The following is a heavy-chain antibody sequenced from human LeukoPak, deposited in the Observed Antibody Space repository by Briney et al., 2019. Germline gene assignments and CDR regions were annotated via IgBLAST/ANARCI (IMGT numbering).Heavy chain of an antibody. CDR2: MYYNGNT. Sequence: SETLSLTCTVSGGSISSYYWSWIRQPPGKGLEWIGYMYYNGNTNYNPSLKSRVTISVDTSKNQFSLKLSSVTAADTAVYYCARTAVAGTGGDDYWGQGTLVTVSS. CDR3: ARTAVAGTGGDDY. V-gene: IGHV4-59*12. J-gene: IGHJ4*02. CDR1: GGSISSYY. D-gene: IGHD6-19*01.